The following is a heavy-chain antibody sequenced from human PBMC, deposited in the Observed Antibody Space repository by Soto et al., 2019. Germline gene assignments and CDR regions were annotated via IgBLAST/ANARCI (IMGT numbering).Heavy chain of an antibody. CDR1: GFTFSSYW. V-gene: IGHV3-7*01. Sequence: GGSLRLSCAASGFTFSSYWMSWVRQAPGKGLEWVANIKQDGSEKYYVDSVKGRFTISRDNAKNSLYLQMNSLRAEDTAVYYCARDRDGYCSGGSCYGDFDYWGQGTLVTVSS. CDR3: ARDRDGYCSGGSCYGDFDY. D-gene: IGHD2-15*01. CDR2: IKQDGSEK. J-gene: IGHJ4*02.